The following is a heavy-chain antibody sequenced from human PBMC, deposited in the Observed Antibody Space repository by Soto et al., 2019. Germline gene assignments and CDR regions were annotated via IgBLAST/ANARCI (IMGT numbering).Heavy chain of an antibody. J-gene: IGHJ6*02. CDR1: GGSISSGGYY. Sequence: SETLSLTCTVSGGSISSGGYYWSWIRQHPGKGLEWIGYIYYSGSTYYNPSLKSRVTISVDTSKNQFSLKLSSVTAADTAVYYCASPFFRGYSYGPKYYYYGMDVWGQGTTVTVSS. V-gene: IGHV4-31*03. CDR3: ASPFFRGYSYGPKYYYYGMDV. CDR2: IYYSGST. D-gene: IGHD5-18*01.